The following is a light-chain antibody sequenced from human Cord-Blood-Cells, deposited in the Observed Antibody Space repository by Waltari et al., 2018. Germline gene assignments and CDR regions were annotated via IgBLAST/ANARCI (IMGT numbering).Light chain of an antibody. J-gene: IGKJ3*01. CDR3: QQYNSYSFT. Sequence: DIQMTQSPSTLSASVGDRVTITCRANQSISSWLTWYQQKPGKAPKLLVYKASSLESGVPSRFSGRGSGKRFTLTISSLQPDDFATYYCQQYNSYSFTFGPGTKVDIK. V-gene: IGKV1-5*03. CDR2: KAS. CDR1: QSISSW.